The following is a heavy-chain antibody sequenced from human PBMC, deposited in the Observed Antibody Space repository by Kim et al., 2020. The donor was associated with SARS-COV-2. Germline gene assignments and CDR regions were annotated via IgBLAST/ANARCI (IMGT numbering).Heavy chain of an antibody. CDR3: ARDREMATIIGPSGTTLTFDY. CDR1: GFTVSSNY. D-gene: IGHD5-12*01. Sequence: GGSLRLSCAASGFTVSSNYMSWVRQAPGKGLEWVSVIYSGGSTYYADSVKGRFTISRDNSKNTLYLQMNSLRAEDTAVYYCARDREMATIIGPSGTTLTFDYWGQGTLVTVSS. CDR2: IYSGGST. J-gene: IGHJ4*02. V-gene: IGHV3-66*02.